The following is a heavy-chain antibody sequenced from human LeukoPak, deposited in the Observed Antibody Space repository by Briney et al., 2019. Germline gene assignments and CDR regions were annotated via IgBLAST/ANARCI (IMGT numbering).Heavy chain of an antibody. CDR2: ISGSGTNI. V-gene: IGHV3-11*04. CDR3: ATSRVFDY. CDR1: GFNFGDYF. Sequence: GGSLRLSCTASGFNFGDYFMSWIRQSPGKGLEWVAFISGSGTNIHYADSVKGRFTISRDNAKNSLYLEMRSLRSEDTAVYYCATSRVFDYWGQGALISVSS. J-gene: IGHJ4*02.